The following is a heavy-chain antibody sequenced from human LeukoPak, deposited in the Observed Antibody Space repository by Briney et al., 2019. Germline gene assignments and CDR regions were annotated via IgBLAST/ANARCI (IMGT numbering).Heavy chain of an antibody. J-gene: IGHJ6*04. CDR1: GDSISGYY. V-gene: IGHV4-59*13. D-gene: IGHD2-15*01. CDR3: ARVTLVADANYYGMDV. Sequence: SEXXSLTCTVSGDSISGYYWSWIRQPPGKGLECIGHIYYSGSTAYNPSLKSRVTISVDTSRNQFSLRLSSVTAADTAVYYCARVTLVADANYYGMDVWGKGTTVTVSS. CDR2: IYYSGST.